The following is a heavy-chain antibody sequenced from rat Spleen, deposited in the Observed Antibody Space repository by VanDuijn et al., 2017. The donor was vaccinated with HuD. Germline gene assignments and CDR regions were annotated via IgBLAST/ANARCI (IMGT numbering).Heavy chain of an antibody. CDR3: ARETGYNSYFDY. V-gene: IGHV5-19*01. CDR1: GFTFSRYW. CDR2: ISPSGGDS. J-gene: IGHJ2*01. Sequence: EVQLVETGGGLVQPGRSLKLSCVASGFTFSRYWMYWIRQAPTKGLEWVASISPSGGDSYYPDSMKGRFTISRDYAKSTLYLQMDSLRSEDTATYYCARETGYNSYFDYWGQGVMVTVSS. D-gene: IGHD1-4*01.